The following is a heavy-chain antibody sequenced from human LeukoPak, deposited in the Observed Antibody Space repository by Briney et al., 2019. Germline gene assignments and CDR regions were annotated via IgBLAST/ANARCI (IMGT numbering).Heavy chain of an antibody. Sequence: PGGSLRLSCAASGFTFSSYWMTWVRQAPGKGLEWVANIKQDGIEKYYVDSVKGRFTISRDNAKNSLYLQMNSLRAEDTAVYYCAIQKADLITMIRGVIAYWGQGTLVTVSS. CDR1: GFTFSSYW. J-gene: IGHJ4*02. CDR2: IKQDGIEK. D-gene: IGHD3-10*01. CDR3: AIQKADLITMIRGVIAY. V-gene: IGHV3-7*01.